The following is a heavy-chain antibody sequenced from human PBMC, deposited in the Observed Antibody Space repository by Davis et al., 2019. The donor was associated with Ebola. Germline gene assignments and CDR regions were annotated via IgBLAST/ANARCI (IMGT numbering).Heavy chain of an antibody. V-gene: IGHV4-59*12. Sequence: PSETLSLTCIVSGDSISNYYWSWIRQSPGKGLEWLGNIFYSGRTNFNPSLRSRITMSIDAPKNRISLKVASVTAADAAVYYCAGLFPSSSFSFDHWGPGLLVAVSS. CDR2: IFYSGRT. CDR1: GDSISNYY. J-gene: IGHJ4*02. D-gene: IGHD6-6*01. CDR3: AGLFPSSSFSFDH.